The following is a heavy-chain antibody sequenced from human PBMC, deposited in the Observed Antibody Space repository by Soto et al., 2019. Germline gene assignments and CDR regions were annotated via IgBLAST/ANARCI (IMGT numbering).Heavy chain of an antibody. CDR3: AIDLWWYTH. Sequence: EVQLLESGGGLVQPGGSLRLSCTASGFTFSDHAMTWVRQAPGKGLEWLSGISGGGSVAYYADSVKGRFTVSRANSNNTLFLQMDSLRVEDTAVYYCAIDLWWYTHWGQGTLVTVSS. D-gene: IGHD2-15*01. CDR2: ISGGGSVA. V-gene: IGHV3-23*01. CDR1: GFTFSDHA. J-gene: IGHJ4*02.